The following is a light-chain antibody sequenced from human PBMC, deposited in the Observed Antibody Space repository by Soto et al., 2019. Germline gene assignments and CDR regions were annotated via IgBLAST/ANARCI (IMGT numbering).Light chain of an antibody. CDR3: CSKPSSITYV. Sequence: QSVLTQPASVSGSPGQSITISCTGTSSDIGGYNYVSWYQQHPGEAPKLVIYEVSNRPSGVSNRFSGSKSGNTASLTISGLQADDEADYYCCSKPSSITYVFGSGNKLTVL. CDR2: EVS. J-gene: IGLJ1*01. V-gene: IGLV2-14*01. CDR1: SSDIGGYNY.